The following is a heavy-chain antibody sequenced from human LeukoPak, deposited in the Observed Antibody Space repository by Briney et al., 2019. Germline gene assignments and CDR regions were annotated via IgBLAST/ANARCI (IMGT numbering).Heavy chain of an antibody. Sequence: SETLSLTCTVSGGSISSYYWSWIRQPPGKGLEWIGYIYYSGSTNYNPSLKSRVTISVDTSKNQFSLKLSSVTAADTAVYYCARDVARSDGSGTSPYYYYGMDVWGQGTTVTVSS. CDR1: GGSISSYY. V-gene: IGHV4-59*01. J-gene: IGHJ6*02. CDR2: IYYSGST. D-gene: IGHD3-10*01. CDR3: ARDVARSDGSGTSPYYYYGMDV.